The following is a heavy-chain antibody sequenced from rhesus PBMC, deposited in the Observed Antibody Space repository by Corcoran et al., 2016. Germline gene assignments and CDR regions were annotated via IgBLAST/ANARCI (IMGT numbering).Heavy chain of an antibody. Sequence: QVQLQESGPGVVKPSETLSLTCAVSGGSISASYRWSWIRQPPGKGLEWIGYIYGSSTSTNYNPSLKSRVTISKYTSKNQFSLKLSSVTAADTAVYYCARDPLVVDGFDYWGQGVLVTVSS. CDR3: ARDPLVVDGFDY. J-gene: IGHJ4*01. CDR2: IYGSSTST. V-gene: IGHV4S10*01. CDR1: GGSISASYR. D-gene: IGHD2-21*01.